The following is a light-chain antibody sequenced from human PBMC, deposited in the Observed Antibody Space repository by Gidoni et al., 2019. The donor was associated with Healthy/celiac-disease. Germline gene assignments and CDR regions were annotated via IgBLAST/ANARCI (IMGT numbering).Light chain of an antibody. CDR2: ENN. CDR1: SSNIGNND. V-gene: IGLV1-51*02. Sequence: QSVLPQPPSLSAPPQQKVTLSCSGSSSNIGNNDGSCDQQLPGRAPKLLINENNKRPSGIPDRFSGAKSGTSDTLGISGRQTGDEEEYYGGTWDSRLSGVVFGGGTKLTGL. J-gene: IGLJ2*01. CDR3: GTWDSRLSGVV.